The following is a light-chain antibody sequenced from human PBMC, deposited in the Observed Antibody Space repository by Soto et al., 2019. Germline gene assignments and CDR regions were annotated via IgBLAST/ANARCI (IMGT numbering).Light chain of an antibody. CDR2: DVN. Sequence: QSALTQPRSVSGSPGQSVTISCTGTSSDVGAYNYVSWYHHHPGKAPKVMIYDVNKRPSGVPDRFSGSKSGNTASLTISGLQVEDEADYYCSSFTSRFTFVFGTGTKVTVL. CDR3: SSFTSRFTFV. CDR1: SSDVGAYNY. J-gene: IGLJ1*01. V-gene: IGLV2-11*01.